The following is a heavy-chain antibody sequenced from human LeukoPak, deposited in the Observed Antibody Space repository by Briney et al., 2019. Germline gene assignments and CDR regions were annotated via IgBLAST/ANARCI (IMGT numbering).Heavy chain of an antibody. CDR3: ARGGFGPSDALDI. D-gene: IGHD3-10*01. J-gene: IGHJ3*02. CDR1: GITFSGSG. V-gene: IGHV3-48*04. Sequence: GGSLRLSCAASGITFSGSGMSWVRQAPGKGLEWVSYISSSGSTIYYADSVKGRFTISRDNAKNSLYLQMNSLRAEDTAVYYCARGGFGPSDALDIWGQGTMVTVSS. CDR2: ISSSGSTI.